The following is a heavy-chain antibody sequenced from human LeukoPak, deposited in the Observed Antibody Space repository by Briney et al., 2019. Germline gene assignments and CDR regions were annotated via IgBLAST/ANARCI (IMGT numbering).Heavy chain of an antibody. J-gene: IGHJ4*02. D-gene: IGHD6-25*01. Sequence: GGSLRLSCAASGFPFSSFPMSWVRPAPGKGLQWVSGITGRGGNTYYADSVEGRFTISRDNSKNTLSLQMDSLRAEDTAIYYCARDRAAFDSWGQGTLVTVSS. CDR1: GFPFSSFP. CDR2: ITGRGGNT. V-gene: IGHV3-23*01. CDR3: ARDRAAFDS.